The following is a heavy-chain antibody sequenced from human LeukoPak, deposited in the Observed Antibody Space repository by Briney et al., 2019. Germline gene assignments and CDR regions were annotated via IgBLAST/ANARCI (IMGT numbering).Heavy chain of an antibody. Sequence: GGSLRLSCAASGVTFSSYAMHWVRQAPGKGLEWVAVISYDGSNKYYADSVKGRFTISRDNSKNTLYLQMNSLRAEDTAVYYCAAGSYFDYWGQGTLVTVSS. CDR3: AAGSYFDY. CDR2: ISYDGSNK. V-gene: IGHV3-30-3*01. J-gene: IGHJ4*02. CDR1: GVTFSSYA.